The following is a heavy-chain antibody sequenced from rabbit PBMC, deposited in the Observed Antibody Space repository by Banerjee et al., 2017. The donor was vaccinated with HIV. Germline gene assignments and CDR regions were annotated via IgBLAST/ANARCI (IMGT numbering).Heavy chain of an antibody. CDR1: GFSFSSSYW. CDR3: ARSYYTYGYAGYAYAGYFNL. Sequence: QEQLEESGGDLVKPEGSLTLTCTASGFSFSSSYWICWVRQAPGKGLEWIACIYAGSSGSTYYASWAKGRFTISKTSSTTVTLQMTSLTAADTATYFCARSYYTYGYAGYAYAGYFNLWGPGTLVTVS. CDR2: IYAGSSGST. J-gene: IGHJ4*01. D-gene: IGHD6-1*01. V-gene: IGHV1S45*01.